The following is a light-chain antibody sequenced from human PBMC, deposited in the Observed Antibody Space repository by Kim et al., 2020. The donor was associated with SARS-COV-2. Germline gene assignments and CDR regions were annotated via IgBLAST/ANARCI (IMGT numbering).Light chain of an antibody. J-gene: IGKJ4*01. CDR3: QQYNNWPALT. CDR2: GAS. CDR1: QSVSSN. Sequence: EIVMTQSPATLSVSPGERATLSCRASQSVSSNLAWYQQKPGQAPRLLIYGASTRATGIPARFSGSGSGTEFNLTISSLQSEDFAVYYCQQYNNWPALTFGGGTKVDIK. V-gene: IGKV3-15*01.